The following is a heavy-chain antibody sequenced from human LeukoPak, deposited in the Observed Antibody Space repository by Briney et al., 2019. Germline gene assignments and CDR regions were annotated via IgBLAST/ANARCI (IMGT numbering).Heavy chain of an antibody. CDR1: GFTFNYYA. J-gene: IGHJ4*02. D-gene: IGHD5-18*01. Sequence: PGGSLRLSLVASGFTFNYYAMSWVCQAPGKGLEWVSSISDNEGRTYYTDSVKGRFTISRDNTKNTVYLQMHNLRADDTAVYFCARHDSFIPYWGQGALVTVSS. CDR3: ARHDSFIPY. CDR2: ISDNEGRT. V-gene: IGHV3-23*01.